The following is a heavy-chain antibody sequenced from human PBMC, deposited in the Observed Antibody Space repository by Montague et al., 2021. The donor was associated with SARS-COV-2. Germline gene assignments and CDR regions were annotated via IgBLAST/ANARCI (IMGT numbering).Heavy chain of an antibody. D-gene: IGHD3-10*01. Sequence: SETLSLTCTVSSGSISSSSYYWGWIRQPPGKGLEWIGSIYYSGSTYYNPSLKSRVTISVDTSKNQFSLKLSFVTAADTAVYYCARESGSGSYLVYWGQGTLVTVSS. CDR3: ARESGSGSYLVY. V-gene: IGHV4-39*01. J-gene: IGHJ4*02. CDR2: IYYSGST. CDR1: SGSISSSSYY.